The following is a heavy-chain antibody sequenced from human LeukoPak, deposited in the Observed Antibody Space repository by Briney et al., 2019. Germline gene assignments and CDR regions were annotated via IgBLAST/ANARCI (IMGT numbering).Heavy chain of an antibody. V-gene: IGHV4-38-2*02. CDR2: IYHSGST. CDR3: ATGKVWWEPINDAFDI. Sequence: SETLSLTCTVSGYSISSGYYWGWIRQPPGKGLEWIGSIYHSGSTYYNPSLKSRVTISVDTSKNQFSLKLSSVTAADTAVYYCATGKVWWEPINDAFDIWGQGTMVTVSS. D-gene: IGHD1-26*01. J-gene: IGHJ3*02. CDR1: GYSISSGYY.